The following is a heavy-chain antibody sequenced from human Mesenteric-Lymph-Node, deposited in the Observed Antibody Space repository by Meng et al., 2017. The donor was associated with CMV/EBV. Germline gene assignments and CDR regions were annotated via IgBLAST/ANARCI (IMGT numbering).Heavy chain of an antibody. CDR2: ISYDGSNK. J-gene: IGHJ3*02. CDR1: GFALSNYW. CDR3: ARDSGWYEGVYDAFDI. D-gene: IGHD6-19*01. V-gene: IGHV3-30-3*01. Sequence: GGSLRLSCTPSGFALSNYWMSWVRQAPGKGLEWVAVISYDGSNKYYADSVKGRFTISRDNSKNTLYLQMNSLRAEDTAVYYCARDSGWYEGVYDAFDIWGQGTMVTVSS.